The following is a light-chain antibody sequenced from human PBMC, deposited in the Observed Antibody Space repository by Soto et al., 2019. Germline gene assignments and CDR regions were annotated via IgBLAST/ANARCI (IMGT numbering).Light chain of an antibody. CDR2: QDS. J-gene: IGLJ1*01. CDR3: QARDSSTYV. Sequence: SYELTQPPSVSVSPGQTASITCSGDKLGDKYACWYQQKPGQSPVLVIYQDSKRPSGIPERFSGSNSGNTATLTISGTQAMDEADSYCQARDSSTYVFGTGTKLTVL. V-gene: IGLV3-1*01. CDR1: KLGDKY.